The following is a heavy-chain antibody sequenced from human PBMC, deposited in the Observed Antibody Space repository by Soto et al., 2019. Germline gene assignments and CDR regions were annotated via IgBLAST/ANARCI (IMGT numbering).Heavy chain of an antibody. CDR2: IYYSGST. J-gene: IGHJ6*02. V-gene: IGHV4-39*01. D-gene: IGHD3-3*01. Sequence: SETLSLTCTVSRVSISSIIYYWGLIRQPPGKGLEWIGSIYYSGSTYYNPSLKSRVTISVDTSKNQFSLKLSSVTAADTAVYYCASPRNYDFWSGYSTYYGMDVWGQGTTVT. CDR3: ASPRNYDFWSGYSTYYGMDV. CDR1: RVSISSIIYY.